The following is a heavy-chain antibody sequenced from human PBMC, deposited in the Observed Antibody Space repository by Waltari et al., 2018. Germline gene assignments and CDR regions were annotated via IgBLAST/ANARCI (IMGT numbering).Heavy chain of an antibody. J-gene: IGHJ6*03. CDR2: IYTSGST. CDR1: GGSISRYY. CDR3: ARVDSSSWYRGGYYYYYMDV. V-gene: IGHV4-4*09. Sequence: QVQLQESGPGLVKPSETLSLTCTVSGGSISRYYWSWIRQPPGKGLAWIGYIYTSGSTNYNPALKSRVTISVDTSKNQFSLKLSSVTAADTAVYYCARVDSSSWYRGGYYYYYMDVWGKGTTVTVSS. D-gene: IGHD6-13*01.